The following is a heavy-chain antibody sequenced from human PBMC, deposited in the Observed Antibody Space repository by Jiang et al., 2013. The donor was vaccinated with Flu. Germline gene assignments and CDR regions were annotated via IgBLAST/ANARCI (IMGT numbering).Heavy chain of an antibody. CDR1: GFTFSTYA. Sequence: QLVESGGGLVQPGGSLRLSCTASGFTFSTYAFNWVRLPPGKGLEWISYIGSNVRYSSTIYYTDSVKGRFTVSRDNAKNSLYLQMNSLRDEDTAIYYCARMRRGGYQYYFDSWGQGTLVSVSS. CDR2: IGSNVRYSSTI. CDR3: ARMRRGGYQYYFDS. D-gene: IGHD5-12*01. J-gene: IGHJ5*01. V-gene: IGHV3-48*02.